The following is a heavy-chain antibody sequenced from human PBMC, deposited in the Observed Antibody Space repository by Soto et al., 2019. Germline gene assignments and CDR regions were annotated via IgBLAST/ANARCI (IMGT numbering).Heavy chain of an antibody. CDR1: GASFTGYY. Sequence: QLQQWGAGLLKPSETLSLTCAVNGASFTGYYWSWIRQPPGKGLEWIGEIKHWGGTNYSPSLRGRVTISADTSNNQFSLKLNSVTGADTAVYYCARGQEGIVATHWAQGTLVTVSS. CDR2: IKHWGGT. D-gene: IGHD5-12*01. CDR3: ARGQEGIVATH. J-gene: IGHJ4*02. V-gene: IGHV4-34*01.